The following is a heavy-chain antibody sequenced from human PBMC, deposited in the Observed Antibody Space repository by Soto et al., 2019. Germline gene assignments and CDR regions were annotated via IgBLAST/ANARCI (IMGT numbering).Heavy chain of an antibody. J-gene: IGHJ6*03. CDR1: GYTFTSYD. CDR3: ARVLRFLEWLPGVPYYYYMDV. CDR2: MNPNSGNT. V-gene: IGHV1-8*01. D-gene: IGHD3-3*01. Sequence: ASVKVSCKASGYTFTSYDINWVRQATGQGLEWMGWMNPNSGNTGYAQKFQGRVTMTRNTSISTAYMELSSLRSEDTAVYYCARVLRFLEWLPGVPYYYYMDVCGKGTTVTVSS.